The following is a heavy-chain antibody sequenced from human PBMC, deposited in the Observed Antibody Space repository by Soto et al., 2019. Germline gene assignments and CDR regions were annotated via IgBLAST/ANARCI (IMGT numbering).Heavy chain of an antibody. CDR2: IIPIFGSP. V-gene: IGHV1-69*13. J-gene: IGHJ6*02. CDR3: ARARSGSSPIGYYPLGLDV. CDR1: GGTFSSHA. Sequence: GASVKVSCKASGGTFSSHAISWVRQAPGQGLEWMGGIIPIFGSPNVAQNFQGRVTITADESTTTAYMELNSLTSDDTAVYYCARARSGSSPIGYYPLGLDVWGQGTTVTVSS. D-gene: IGHD1-26*01.